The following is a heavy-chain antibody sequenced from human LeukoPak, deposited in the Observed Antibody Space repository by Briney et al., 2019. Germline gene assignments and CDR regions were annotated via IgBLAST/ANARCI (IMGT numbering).Heavy chain of an antibody. V-gene: IGHV5-51*01. CDR2: IYPGDSDT. J-gene: IGHJ6*02. Sequence: GESLKISFKGSGYSFTSYWIGWVRQMPGKGLEWMRIIYPGDSDTRYSPSFQGQVTISADKSISTAYLQWSSLKASDTAMYYCARLGGSRTSKDYYGMDVWGQGTTVTVSS. CDR1: GYSFTSYW. CDR3: ARLGGSRTSKDYYGMDV. D-gene: IGHD2-15*01.